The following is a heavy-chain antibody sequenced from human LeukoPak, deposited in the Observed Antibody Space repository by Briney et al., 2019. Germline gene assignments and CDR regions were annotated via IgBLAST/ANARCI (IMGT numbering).Heavy chain of an antibody. CDR2: IGSSSSYI. Sequence: PGGSLRLSCAASGFTFSSYSMNWVRQAPGKGLEWVSSIGSSSSYIYYADSVKGRFTISRDNAKNSLYLQMNSLGAEDTAVYYCARSFLSIAAAATDYWGQGTLVTVSS. CDR3: ARSFLSIAAAATDY. J-gene: IGHJ4*02. V-gene: IGHV3-21*01. D-gene: IGHD6-13*01. CDR1: GFTFSSYS.